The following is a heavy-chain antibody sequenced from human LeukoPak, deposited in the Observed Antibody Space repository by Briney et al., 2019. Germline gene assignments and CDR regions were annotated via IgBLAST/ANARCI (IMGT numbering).Heavy chain of an antibody. J-gene: IGHJ4*02. V-gene: IGHV3-53*01. Sequence: PGGSLRLSCAASGFSVSSNYMSWVRQAPGKGLEWVSVIYSNIGTYYADSVKGRFTISRDNSKNTLHLQMNSLRAEDTAVYYCAKDLSSSWNYFDYWGQGTLVTVSS. CDR3: AKDLSSSWNYFDY. CDR1: GFSVSSNY. D-gene: IGHD6-13*01. CDR2: IYSNIGT.